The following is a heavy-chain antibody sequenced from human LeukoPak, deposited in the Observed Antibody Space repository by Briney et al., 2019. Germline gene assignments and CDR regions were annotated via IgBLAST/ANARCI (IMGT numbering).Heavy chain of an antibody. Sequence: GGSLRLSCAASEFTFSSYWMHWVRQAPGKGLVWVSRIDTDGSRTNYADSVKGRFTISRDNAKNTLFLQMSSLRAEDTAVYYCVRGLQGIDYWGQGTLVTVSS. CDR2: IDTDGSRT. J-gene: IGHJ4*02. V-gene: IGHV3-74*01. CDR3: VRGLQGIDY. CDR1: EFTFSSYW. D-gene: IGHD4-11*01.